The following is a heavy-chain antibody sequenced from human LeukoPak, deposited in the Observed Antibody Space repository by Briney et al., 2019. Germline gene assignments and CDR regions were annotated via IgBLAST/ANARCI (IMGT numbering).Heavy chain of an antibody. CDR3: ARSPTFVNYYYYMDV. Sequence: ASVKVSCKASGYTFTSYGISWVRQAPGQGLEWMGWISAYNGNTNYAQKLQGRVTMTTDTSTSTAYMELRSMRSDDTAVYYCARSPTFVNYYYYMDVWGKGTTVTISS. CDR1: GYTFTSYG. V-gene: IGHV1-18*01. J-gene: IGHJ6*03. CDR2: ISAYNGNT.